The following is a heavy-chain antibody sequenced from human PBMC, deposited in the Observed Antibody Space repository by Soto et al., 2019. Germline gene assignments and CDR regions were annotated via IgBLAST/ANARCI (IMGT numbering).Heavy chain of an antibody. CDR3: ARHSTYYDILTGPYPGYFDY. V-gene: IGHV4-39*01. CDR2: IYYSGST. D-gene: IGHD3-9*01. J-gene: IGHJ4*02. Sequence: SEILSLTCTVSGGSISSSSYYWGWIRQPPGKGLEWIGSIYYSGSTYYNPSLKSRVTISVDTSKNQFSLKLSSVTAADTAVYYCARHSTYYDILTGPYPGYFDYWGQGTLVTVSS. CDR1: GGSISSSSYY.